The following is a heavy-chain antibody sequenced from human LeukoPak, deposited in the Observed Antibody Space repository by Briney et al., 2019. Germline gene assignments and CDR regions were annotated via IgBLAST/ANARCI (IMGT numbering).Heavy chain of an antibody. CDR2: ISSSGGST. Sequence: GGSLRLSCAASGFTFSTYAMTWVRQAPGKGLEWVSAISSSGGSTYYADSVKGRFTISRDKSKNTLYLQMNSLRVEDTALYYCARVIGGNYGGDYWGQGTLVTVSS. V-gene: IGHV3-23*01. D-gene: IGHD4-23*01. J-gene: IGHJ4*02. CDR1: GFTFSTYA. CDR3: ARVIGGNYGGDY.